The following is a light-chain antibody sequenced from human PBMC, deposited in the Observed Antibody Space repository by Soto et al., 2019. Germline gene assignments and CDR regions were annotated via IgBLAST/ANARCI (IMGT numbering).Light chain of an antibody. CDR2: GAS. J-gene: IGKJ1*01. CDR3: QQCGSTPPT. Sequence: EIVLTQSPGTLSLSPGERATLSCRASESVSNNYLAWYQRKPGQAPRLLIYGASYRAPDIPYRFSGSGSGTDFTLTIARLEAEDFAVYICQQCGSTPPTFGLGTNV. CDR1: ESVSNNY. V-gene: IGKV3-20*01.